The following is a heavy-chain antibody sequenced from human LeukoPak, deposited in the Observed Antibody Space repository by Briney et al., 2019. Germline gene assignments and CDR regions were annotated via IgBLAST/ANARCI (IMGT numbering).Heavy chain of an antibody. CDR1: GFTFDDYG. J-gene: IGHJ4*02. V-gene: IGHV3-20*04. Sequence: GGSLRPSCAASGFTFDDYGMSWVRQAPGKGLEWVSGINWNGGSTGYADSVKGRFTISRDNAKNSLYLQMNSLRAEDTALYYCARGVIAAQLPPYDYWGQGTLVTVSS. D-gene: IGHD6-13*01. CDR3: ARGVIAAQLPPYDY. CDR2: INWNGGST.